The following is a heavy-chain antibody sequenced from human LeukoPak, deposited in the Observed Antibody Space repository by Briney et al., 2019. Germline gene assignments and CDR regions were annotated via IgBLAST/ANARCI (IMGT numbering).Heavy chain of an antibody. Sequence: AAVKVSCKASGGSYSSYAISWVRQAPGQGLEWMGGIIPIIGTANYAQKFQGRVTITADETTSTAYMELSSVRSEDTAVYYCARELGSIAARSYYYYYGMDVWGQGTTVTVSS. CDR2: IIPIIGTA. V-gene: IGHV1-69*13. J-gene: IGHJ6*02. CDR1: GGSYSSYA. CDR3: ARELGSIAARSYYYYYGMDV. D-gene: IGHD6-6*01.